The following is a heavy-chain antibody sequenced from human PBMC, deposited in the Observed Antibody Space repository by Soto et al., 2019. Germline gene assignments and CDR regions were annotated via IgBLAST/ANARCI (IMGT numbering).Heavy chain of an antibody. Sequence: ASVKVSCKASGYTFTGYYMHWVRQAPGQGLEWMGWINPNSGGTNYAQEFRGRVTLTRDTSISTAYMELSRLRSDDTALYYCARDYGAAFDIWGQGTMVTVSS. CDR2: INPNSGGT. CDR1: GYTFTGYY. J-gene: IGHJ3*02. D-gene: IGHD4-17*01. CDR3: ARDYGAAFDI. V-gene: IGHV1-2*02.